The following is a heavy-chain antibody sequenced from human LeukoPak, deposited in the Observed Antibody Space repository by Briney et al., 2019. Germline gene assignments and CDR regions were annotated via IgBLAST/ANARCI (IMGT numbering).Heavy chain of an antibody. Sequence: GASVKVSCKTSGYTFTSYAVSWVRQAPGHGLEWMGWISAYNGNTIYAQKLQGRVTMTTDTSTSTAYMELRSLRSDDTAVYYCARDSGWFSFDYWGQGTLVTVSS. CDR2: ISAYNGNT. J-gene: IGHJ4*02. D-gene: IGHD6-19*01. CDR3: ARDSGWFSFDY. CDR1: GYTFTSYA. V-gene: IGHV1-18*01.